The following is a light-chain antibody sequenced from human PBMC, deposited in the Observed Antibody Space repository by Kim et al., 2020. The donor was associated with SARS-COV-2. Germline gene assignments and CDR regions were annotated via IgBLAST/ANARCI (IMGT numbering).Light chain of an antibody. CDR1: SGHSNYA. CDR3: QTWGTGITV. V-gene: IGLV4-69*02. Sequence: ASVNLTCTLSSGHSNYAIAWHQQQPEKGPRCLIKLNSDGSHYKGDGIPDRCSGSSSGAERYLTISSLQSEDEADYYCQTWGTGITVFGGGTQLTVL. CDR2: LNSDGSH. J-gene: IGLJ2*01.